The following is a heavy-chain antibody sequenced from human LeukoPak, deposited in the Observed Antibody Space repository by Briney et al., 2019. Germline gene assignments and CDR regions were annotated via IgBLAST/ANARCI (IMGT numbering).Heavy chain of an antibody. CDR2: IYYSGST. D-gene: IGHD6-13*01. V-gene: IGHV4-39*01. CDR3: ARPGIAAAGPIDYYGMDV. CDR1: GGSISSSSYY. Sequence: SETLSLTCTVSGGSISSSSYYWGWIRQPPGKGLEWIGSIYYSGSTYYNPSLKSRVTISVDTSKNQFSLKLGSVTAADTAVYYCARPGIAAAGPIDYYGMDVWGQGTTVTVSS. J-gene: IGHJ6*02.